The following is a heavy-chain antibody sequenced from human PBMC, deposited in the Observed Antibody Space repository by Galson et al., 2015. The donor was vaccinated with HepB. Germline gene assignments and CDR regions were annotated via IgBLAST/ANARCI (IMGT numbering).Heavy chain of an antibody. D-gene: IGHD3-10*01. CDR2: ISSTSTYI. Sequence: SLRLSCAASGFTFSLYTMNWVRQAPGKGLEWVSSISSTSTYIYYADSLRGRFTISRDNAKNSLYLQLKSLRAEDTSVYYCARDLGVGSGSYLDFWGQGALVTVSS. J-gene: IGHJ4*02. V-gene: IGHV3-21*01. CDR3: ARDLGVGSGSYLDF. CDR1: GFTFSLYT.